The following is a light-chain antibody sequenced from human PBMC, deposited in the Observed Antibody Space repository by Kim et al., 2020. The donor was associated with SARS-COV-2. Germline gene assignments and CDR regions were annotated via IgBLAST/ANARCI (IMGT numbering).Light chain of an antibody. CDR3: QQSTT. V-gene: IGKV3-15*01. CDR2: GAA. Sequence: ATLSVSPGESVTLSCRASQSISRSLAWYQQKPGQAPWLLIYGAASRPADVPGRFSGSGSGTQFTLTISSLQSDDFAVYYCQQSTTFGGGTKVDIK. CDR1: QSISRS. J-gene: IGKJ4*01.